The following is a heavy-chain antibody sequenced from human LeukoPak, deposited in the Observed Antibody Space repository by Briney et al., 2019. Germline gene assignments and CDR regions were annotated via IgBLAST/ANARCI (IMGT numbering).Heavy chain of an antibody. J-gene: IGHJ5*02. CDR3: ARDIGGSGRNWFDP. CDR2: ISGDGDST. CDR1: GFTFDDYA. V-gene: IGHV3-43*02. D-gene: IGHD3-10*01. Sequence: GGSLRLSCAASGFTFDDYAMHWVRQAPGKGLEWVSLISGDGDSTYYADSVKGRFTISRDNSKNSLYQQMNSLRTEDTALYYCARDIGGSGRNWFDPWGQGTLVTVSS.